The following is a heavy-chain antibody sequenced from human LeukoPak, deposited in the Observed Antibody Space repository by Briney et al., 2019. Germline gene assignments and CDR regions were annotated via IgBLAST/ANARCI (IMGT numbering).Heavy chain of an antibody. CDR1: GGSFSGYW. Sequence: SETLSLTCAVYGGSFSGYWWNWIRQPPGKGPEWIGEINRDGNIKYNPSLKSRVTISIDTSMNQFSLKLRSVAAADTAVYYCARWGYGSGDSRGFDPWGQGIRVTVSS. V-gene: IGHV4-34*01. D-gene: IGHD3-10*01. CDR3: ARWGYGSGDSRGFDP. J-gene: IGHJ5*02. CDR2: INRDGNI.